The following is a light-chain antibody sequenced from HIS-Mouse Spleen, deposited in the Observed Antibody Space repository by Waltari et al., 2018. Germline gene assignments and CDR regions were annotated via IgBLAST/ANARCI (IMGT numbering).Light chain of an antibody. CDR2: EGS. CDR3: CSYAGSSTYWV. CDR1: SSYVGRYNL. V-gene: IGLV2-23*01. J-gene: IGLJ3*02. Sequence: QSALTQPASVSGSPGQSITISCTATSSYVGRYNLVSWYQQHPGKAPKLMIYEGSKRPSGVSNRFSGSKSGNTASLTISGLQAEDEADYYCCSYAGSSTYWVFGGGTKLTVL.